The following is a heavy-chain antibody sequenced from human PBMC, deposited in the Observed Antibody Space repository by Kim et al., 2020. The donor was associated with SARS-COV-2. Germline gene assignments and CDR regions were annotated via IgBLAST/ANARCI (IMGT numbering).Heavy chain of an antibody. Sequence: GGSLRLSCAASGFTFSNYAINWVRQAPGKGLEWVSGVSGSGDNTYYADSVKGRFTISRDNAQNTLFLQMNSLRADDTAVYYCARDSESNYGYFDYWGQGPLVTVSS. CDR3: ARDSESNYGYFDY. J-gene: IGHJ4*02. V-gene: IGHV3-23*01. CDR1: GFTFSNYA. D-gene: IGHD5-18*01. CDR2: VSGSGDNT.